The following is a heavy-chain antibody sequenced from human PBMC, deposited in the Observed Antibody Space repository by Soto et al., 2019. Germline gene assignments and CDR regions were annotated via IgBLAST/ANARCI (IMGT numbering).Heavy chain of an antibody. CDR2: ISSSGRTI. CDR3: AKWAGGGWTGGEFDI. J-gene: IGHJ3*02. D-gene: IGHD6-19*01. V-gene: IGHV3-48*01. CDR1: GFTFSSYS. Sequence: PGGSLRLSCAASGFTFSSYSMNWVRQAPGKGLEWVSYISSSGRTIYYADSVKGRFTISRDNAKNSLYLQMNSLRAEDTALYYCAKWAGGGWTGGEFDISGQGTSVTVAS.